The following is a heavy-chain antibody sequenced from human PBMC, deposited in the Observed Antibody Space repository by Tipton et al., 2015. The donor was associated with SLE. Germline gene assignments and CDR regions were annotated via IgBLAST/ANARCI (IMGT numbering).Heavy chain of an antibody. CDR3: AGSKVTTARDSFAI. J-gene: IGHJ3*02. CDR1: DASMNSYF. D-gene: IGHD4-17*01. Sequence: GLVKPSETLSLTCNVSDASMNSYFWNWIRQPAGKGLEWIGRLSLSDKNNYNPSLQSRVTMSVDTSKSQFSLEVRSVTATDTAVYFCAGSKVTTARDSFAIWGPGTVVFVSP. V-gene: IGHV4-4*07. CDR2: LSLSDKN.